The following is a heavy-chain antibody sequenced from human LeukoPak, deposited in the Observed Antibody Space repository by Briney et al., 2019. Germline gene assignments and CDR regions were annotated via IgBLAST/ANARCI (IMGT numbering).Heavy chain of an antibody. Sequence: GESLKISCKGSGYSFTGYWIGWVRQMPGKGLEWMGIIYPGDSDTGYSPSFQGQVTISADKSISTAYLQWSSLKASDTAMYYCATSESQTRFDFWGQGTLVTVSS. V-gene: IGHV5-51*01. CDR3: ATSESQTRFDF. CDR2: IYPGDSDT. CDR1: GYSFTGYW. J-gene: IGHJ4*02. D-gene: IGHD1/OR15-1a*01.